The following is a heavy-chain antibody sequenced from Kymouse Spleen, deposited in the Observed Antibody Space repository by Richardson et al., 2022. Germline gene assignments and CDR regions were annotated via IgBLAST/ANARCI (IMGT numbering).Heavy chain of an antibody. CDR1: GFTFSSYD. Sequence: EVQLVESGGGLVQPGGSLRLSCAASGFTFSSYDMHWVRQATGKGLEWVSAIGTAGDTYYPGSVKGRFTISRENAKNSLYLQMNSLRAGDTAVYYCARKDYGDYNDAFDIWGQGTMVTVSS. J-gene: IGHJ3*02. D-gene: IGHD4-17*01. CDR3: ARKDYGDYNDAFDI. V-gene: IGHV3-13*01. CDR2: IGTAGDT.